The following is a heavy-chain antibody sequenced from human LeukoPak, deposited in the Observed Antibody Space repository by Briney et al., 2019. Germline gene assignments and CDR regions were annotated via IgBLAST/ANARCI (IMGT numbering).Heavy chain of an antibody. Sequence: HGESLQISCQGSGYSFTSYWIAWVRQMPGRGLEWMGIIFPDDSDTRYSPSFQGLITISADKSINTAYLQWSSLKASDTAMYYCARHSDITVADSWGQGTLVTVSS. D-gene: IGHD6-19*01. J-gene: IGHJ5*01. CDR1: GYSFTSYW. CDR3: ARHSDITVADS. CDR2: IFPDDSDT. V-gene: IGHV5-51*01.